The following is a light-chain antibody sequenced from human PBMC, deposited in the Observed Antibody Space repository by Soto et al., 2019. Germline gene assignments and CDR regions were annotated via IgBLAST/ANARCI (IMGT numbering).Light chain of an antibody. CDR1: QSVSSN. J-gene: IGKJ1*01. Sequence: EIVMTQSPATLSVSPGERATLSCRASQSVSSNLAWYQQKPGQAPRILIYGASTRATGIPARFSGSGSGTEFTLTISSLQSEDFAVYYCQQYNNWLPAFGQGTKVEIK. CDR3: QQYNNWLPA. CDR2: GAS. V-gene: IGKV3-15*01.